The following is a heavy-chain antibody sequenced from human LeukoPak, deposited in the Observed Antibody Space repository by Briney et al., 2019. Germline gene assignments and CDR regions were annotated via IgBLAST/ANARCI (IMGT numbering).Heavy chain of an antibody. CDR2: IYTSGST. J-gene: IGHJ4*02. Sequence: SETLSLTCAGSGGAFTGYYWSWIRQPAGKGLEWIGRIYTSGSTNYNPSLKSRVTISVDTSKNQFSLKLSSVTAADTAVYYCARDTAPFGSGSYNYWGQGTLVTVSS. V-gene: IGHV4-4*07. CDR3: ARDTAPFGSGSYNY. D-gene: IGHD3-10*01. CDR1: GGAFTGYY.